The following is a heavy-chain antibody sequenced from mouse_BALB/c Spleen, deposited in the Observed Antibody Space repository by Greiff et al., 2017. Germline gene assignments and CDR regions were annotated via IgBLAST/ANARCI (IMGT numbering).Heavy chain of an antibody. CDR1: GFTFSSFG. V-gene: IGHV2-2*02. D-gene: IGHD1-1*01. CDR3: ARNYYYGSSYAMDY. J-gene: IGHJ4*01. CDR2: IWSGGST. Sequence: VQGVESGGGLVQPGGSRKLSCAASGFTFSSFGMHWVRQSPGKGLVWLGVIWSGGSTDYNAAFISRLSISKDNSKSQVFFKMNSLQANDTAIYYCARNYYYGSSYAMDYWGQGTSVTVSS.